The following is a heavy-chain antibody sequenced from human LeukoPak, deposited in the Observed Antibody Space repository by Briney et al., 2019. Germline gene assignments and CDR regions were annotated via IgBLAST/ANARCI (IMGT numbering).Heavy chain of an antibody. CDR1: GGTFSNYA. D-gene: IGHD2-21*02. J-gene: IGHJ6*02. CDR2: IIPIFRTK. Sequence: ASVKVSCKASGGTFSNYAITWVRQAPGQGLEWMGGIIPIFRTKNYAQSFQDRVTITADESTSTACMELSSLRSADTAVYYCAGGNCGGDCYQGYHYHGLDVWGQGTTVTVSS. V-gene: IGHV1-69*01. CDR3: AGGNCGGDCYQGYHYHGLDV.